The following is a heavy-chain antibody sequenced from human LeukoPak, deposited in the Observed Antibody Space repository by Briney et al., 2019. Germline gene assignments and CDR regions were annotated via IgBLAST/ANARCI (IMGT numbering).Heavy chain of an antibody. V-gene: IGHV1-8*01. CDR3: ARLWFGESDYYYYMDV. D-gene: IGHD3-10*01. CDR1: GYAFTSYG. Sequence: ASVKVSCKASGYAFTSYGINWVRQATGQGLEWMGWMNPNSGNTGYAQKFQGRVTMTRNTSISTAYMELSSLRSEDTAVYYCARLWFGESDYYYYMDVWGKGTTVTISS. J-gene: IGHJ6*03. CDR2: MNPNSGNT.